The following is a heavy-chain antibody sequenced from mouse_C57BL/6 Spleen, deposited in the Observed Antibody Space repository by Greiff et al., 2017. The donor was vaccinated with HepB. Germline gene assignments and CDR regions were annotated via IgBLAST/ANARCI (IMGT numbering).Heavy chain of an antibody. V-gene: IGHV5-4*01. D-gene: IGHD2-4*01. J-gene: IGHJ3*01. CDR2: ISDGGSYT. Sequence: EVQGVESGGGLVKPGGSLKLSCAASGFTFSSYAMSWVRQTPEKRLEWVATISDGGSYTYYPDNVKGRFTISRDNAKNNLYLQMSHLKSEDTAMYYCARKDYDQAWFAYWGQGTLVTVSA. CDR3: ARKDYDQAWFAY. CDR1: GFTFSSYA.